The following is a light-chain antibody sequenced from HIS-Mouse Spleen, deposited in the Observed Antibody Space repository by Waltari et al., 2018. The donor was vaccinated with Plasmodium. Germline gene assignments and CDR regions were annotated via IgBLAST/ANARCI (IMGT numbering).Light chain of an antibody. J-gene: IGLJ3*02. Sequence: QSALTPPRSVSGSPRQSVTISCPGPSSDVGVSHYVSCYQQHPGTAPKLRIYDVSKRPSGVPDRFSCSKSGNTASLTISGLQAEDEADYYCCSYAGSYTWVFGGGTKLTVL. CDR3: CSYAGSYTWV. CDR1: SSDVGVSHY. CDR2: DVS. V-gene: IGLV2-11*01.